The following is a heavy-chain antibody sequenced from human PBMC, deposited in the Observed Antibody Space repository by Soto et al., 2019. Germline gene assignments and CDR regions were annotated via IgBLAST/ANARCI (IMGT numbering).Heavy chain of an antibody. D-gene: IGHD6-19*01. J-gene: IGHJ4*02. CDR2: IKQDGSEK. CDR3: AEIAVAGNADY. V-gene: IGHV3-7*01. CDR1: GFTFSSYW. Sequence: GGSLRLSCAASGFTFSSYWMSWVRQAPGKGLEWVANIKQDGSEKYYVDSVKGRFTISRDNAKNSLYLQMNSLRAEDTAVYYCAEIAVAGNADYWGQGTLVTVSS.